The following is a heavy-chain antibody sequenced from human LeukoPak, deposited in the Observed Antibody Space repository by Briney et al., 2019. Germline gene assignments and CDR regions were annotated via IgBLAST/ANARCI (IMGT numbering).Heavy chain of an antibody. J-gene: IGHJ4*02. CDR2: FSTSSSHI. CDR3: AKDLGPGSMATSPGFDY. Sequence: GGSLRLSCAASGFTFSSYSMNWVRQAPGKGLEWVSYFSTSSSHIYYADSVKGRFTISRDNAKTSLYLQMNSLRAEDTALYYCAKDLGPGSMATSPGFDYWGQGTLVTVSS. D-gene: IGHD5-24*01. CDR1: GFTFSSYS. V-gene: IGHV3-21*04.